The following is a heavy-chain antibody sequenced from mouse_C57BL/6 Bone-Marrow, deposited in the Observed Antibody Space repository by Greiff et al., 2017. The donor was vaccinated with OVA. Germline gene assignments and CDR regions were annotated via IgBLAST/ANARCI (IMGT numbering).Heavy chain of an antibody. Sequence: EVKLVESGGGLVQPGGSLKLSCAASGFTFSDYYMYWVRQTPEKRLEWVAYISNGGGSTYYPDTVKGRFTISRDNAKNTLYLQMSRLKSEDTAMYYCARRYYGSWFAYWGQGTLVTVSA. J-gene: IGHJ3*01. CDR1: GFTFSDYY. V-gene: IGHV5-12*01. CDR3: ARRYYGSWFAY. CDR2: ISNGGGST. D-gene: IGHD2-2*01.